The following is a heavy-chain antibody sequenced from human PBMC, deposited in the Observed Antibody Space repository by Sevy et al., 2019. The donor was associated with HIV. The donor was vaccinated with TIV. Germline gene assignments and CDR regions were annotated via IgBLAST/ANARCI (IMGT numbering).Heavy chain of an antibody. CDR2: LKHKAYGGTL. CDR3: TRWKGAQCIFDY. V-gene: IGHV3-49*04. J-gene: IGHJ4*02. CDR1: GFTLGDYA. Sequence: GGSLRLSCTGSGFTLGDYAMSWVRQAPGKGLEWVAFLKHKAYGGTLDYAASVKGRFSISRDDSKSIAHLQMNDLKTEDTAIYYCTRWKGAQCIFDYWGQGALVTVSS. D-gene: IGHD1-1*01.